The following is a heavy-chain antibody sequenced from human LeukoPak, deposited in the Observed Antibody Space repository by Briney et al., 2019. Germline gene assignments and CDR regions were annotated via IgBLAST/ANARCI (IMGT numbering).Heavy chain of an antibody. CDR3: ARQGSYCSTTSCHDY. Sequence: SETLSLTCTVSGYSISSGYYWGWIRQPPGKGLEWIGSIYYSGSTYYNPSLQSRVTISVDTSKNQFSLKLSSVTAADTAVYFCARQGSYCSTTSCHDYWGQGTLVTVSS. V-gene: IGHV4-38-2*02. CDR2: IYYSGST. J-gene: IGHJ4*02. CDR1: GYSISSGYY. D-gene: IGHD2-2*01.